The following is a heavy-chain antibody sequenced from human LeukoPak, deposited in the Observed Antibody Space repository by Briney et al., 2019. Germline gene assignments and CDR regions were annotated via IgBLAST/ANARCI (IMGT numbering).Heavy chain of an antibody. CDR3: ARGSESGWREFDY. V-gene: IGHV1-18*01. J-gene: IGHJ4*02. CDR2: ISASTGNR. CDR1: GFIFTSYG. Sequence: ASVRVSCKASGFIFTSYGISWVRQAPGQGLEWMGWISASTGNRSYAQKFQGRVTMTTDTATSTAYMDLRSLRSDDTAVYYCARGSESGWREFDYWGQGTLVTVSS. D-gene: IGHD6-19*01.